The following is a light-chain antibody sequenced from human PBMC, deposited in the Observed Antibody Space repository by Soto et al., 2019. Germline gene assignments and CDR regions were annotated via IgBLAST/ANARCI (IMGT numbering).Light chain of an antibody. CDR2: EAS. Sequence: EIVMTQSPATLSLSPGERATLSCRASQSVSSYLSWYQQKPGRAPRLLIYEASNRATGIPARFGGSGSGTDFTLTISSLEPEDFVVYYCQQRSNWPSTFGGGTKVDIK. J-gene: IGKJ4*01. CDR1: QSVSSY. CDR3: QQRSNWPST. V-gene: IGKV3-11*01.